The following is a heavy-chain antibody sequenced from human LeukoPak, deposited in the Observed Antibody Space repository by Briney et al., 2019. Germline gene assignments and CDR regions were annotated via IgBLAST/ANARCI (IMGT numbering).Heavy chain of an antibody. CDR1: GYTFTSHD. V-gene: IGHV1-8*03. CDR3: ARGGIYSSSWYGFTDAFDI. CDR2: MNPNSGNT. Sequence: ASVNVSCKASGYTFTSHDINWVRQATGQGLEWMGWMNPNSGNTGYAQKFQGRVTFTRDTSISTAYMELSRLRSDDTAVYYCARGGIYSSSWYGFTDAFDIWGQGTMVTVSS. D-gene: IGHD6-13*01. J-gene: IGHJ3*02.